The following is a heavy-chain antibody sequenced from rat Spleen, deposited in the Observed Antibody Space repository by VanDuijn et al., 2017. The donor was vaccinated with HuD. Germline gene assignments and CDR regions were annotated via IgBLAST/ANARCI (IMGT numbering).Heavy chain of an antibody. CDR2: IWGDGST. V-gene: IGHV2-1*01. J-gene: IGHJ1*01. CDR1: GFSLTSNS. Sequence: QVQLKESGPGLVQASQTLSLTCTVSGFSLTSNSVHWVRQPPGKGLEWMGGIWGDGSTDYNSPLKSRLRISRDTFKCQVFLKMNSLQTDDTAIYFCTRSNWDLPYWYFDFWGPGTMITVSS. CDR3: TRSNWDLPYWYFDF. D-gene: IGHD5-1*01.